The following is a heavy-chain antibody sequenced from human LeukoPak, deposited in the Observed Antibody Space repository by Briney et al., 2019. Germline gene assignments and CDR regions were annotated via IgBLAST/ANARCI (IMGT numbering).Heavy chain of an antibody. J-gene: IGHJ3*01. CDR1: GGSISSSSHH. Sequence: PSETLSLTCTVSGGSISSSSHHWGWIRQPPGKGLEWIGSVVYTGSTYYNASLKSRVSISGDTSKNQFSLKLTSVTAADTAVYYCARRYASSGYAFDVWGQGTMVTVSS. D-gene: IGHD6-13*01. CDR3: ARRYASSGYAFDV. V-gene: IGHV4-39*01. CDR2: VVYTGST.